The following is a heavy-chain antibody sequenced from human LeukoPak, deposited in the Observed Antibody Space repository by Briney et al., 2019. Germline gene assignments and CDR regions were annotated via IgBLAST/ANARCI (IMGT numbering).Heavy chain of an antibody. D-gene: IGHD3-22*01. V-gene: IGHV4-4*07. CDR2: IYTSGST. J-gene: IGHJ4*02. CDR3: ARAPGSGYYYFHY. CDR1: GASISDYY. Sequence: PSETLSLTCIVSGASISDYYWSWIRQPAGKGLEWIGRIYTSGSTNYNPSLKSRVTMSVDTSKNQFSLKLISVTAADTAVYYCARAPGSGYYYFHYWGQGTLVTVSS.